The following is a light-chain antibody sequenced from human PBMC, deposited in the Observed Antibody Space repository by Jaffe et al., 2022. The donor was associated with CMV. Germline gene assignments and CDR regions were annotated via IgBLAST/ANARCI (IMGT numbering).Light chain of an antibody. V-gene: IGKV3D-15*01. CDR3: QQYYNWPLT. J-gene: IGKJ4*01. CDR1: QSVSRS. Sequence: EIVMTQSPATLSVSPGERATVSCRASQSVSRSLAWYQQNPGQAPRLLIFGASTRATGIPARFSGSGSGTDFTLTISSLQSEDFAVYYCQQYYNWPLTFGGGTKVQI. CDR2: GAS.